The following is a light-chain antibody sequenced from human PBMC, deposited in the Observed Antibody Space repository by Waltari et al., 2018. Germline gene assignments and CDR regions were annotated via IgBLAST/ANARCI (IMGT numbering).Light chain of an antibody. J-gene: IGLJ2*01. V-gene: IGLV4-69*01. CDR3: QTWDTGVV. Sequence: QLVLTQPPSASASLGASVRLTCTLTSGHSSYAIAWHQQRPEKGPRYLMRLSSDGSHTKGDGIPDRFSGSSSGAERYLIISSLQSEDEADYYCQTWDTGVVFGGGTKLTVL. CDR1: SGHSSYA. CDR2: LSSDGSH.